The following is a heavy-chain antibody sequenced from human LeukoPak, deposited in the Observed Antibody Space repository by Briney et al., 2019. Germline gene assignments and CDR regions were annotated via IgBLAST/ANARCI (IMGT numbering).Heavy chain of an antibody. D-gene: IGHD3-22*01. CDR2: INPSGGST. CDR1: GYTFTSYY. J-gene: IGHJ4*02. CDR3: ARDSGRSDSSGLDDY. V-gene: IGHV1-46*01. Sequence: ASVTVSCKASGYTFTSYYMHWVRQAPGQGLEWMGIINPSGGSTSYAQKFQGRVTMTGDTSTSTVYMELSSLRSEDTAVYYCARDSGRSDSSGLDDYWGQGTLVTVSS.